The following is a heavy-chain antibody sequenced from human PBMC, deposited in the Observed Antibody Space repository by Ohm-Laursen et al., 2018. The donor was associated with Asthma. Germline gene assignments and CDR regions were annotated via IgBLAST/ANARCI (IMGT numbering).Heavy chain of an antibody. CDR1: GFTFSIYA. D-gene: IGHD2-8*01. J-gene: IGHJ4*02. CDR2: ISGNGGVI. Sequence: SLRLSCSASGFTFSIYALHWVRQPPGKGLEFVSDISGNGGVITNADSVKGRFTISRDNSKNTVYLQMNSLRAEDTAVYCCAKDRVYGDGLLAYDYWGQGTLVTVSP. V-gene: IGHV3-23*01. CDR3: AKDRVYGDGLLAYDY.